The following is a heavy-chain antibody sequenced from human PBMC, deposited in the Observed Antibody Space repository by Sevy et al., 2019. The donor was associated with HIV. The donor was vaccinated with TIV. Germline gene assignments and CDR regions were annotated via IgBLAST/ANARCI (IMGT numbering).Heavy chain of an antibody. CDR1: GYTFTSYK. CDR2: VSAHNGDT. CDR3: VRAYCSGGRCYPGAY. Sequence: ASVKVSCKTSGYTFTSYKITWVRQAPGQGLEWMGWVSAHNGDTNYAQRFRGRVTMTTDTSTSTAYMDLRSLRSDDTAVYYCVRAYCSGGRCYPGAYWGQGTLVTVSS. D-gene: IGHD2-15*01. V-gene: IGHV1-18*01. J-gene: IGHJ4*02.